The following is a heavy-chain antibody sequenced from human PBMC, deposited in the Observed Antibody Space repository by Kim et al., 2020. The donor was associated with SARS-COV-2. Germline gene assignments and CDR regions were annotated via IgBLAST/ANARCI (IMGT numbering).Heavy chain of an antibody. J-gene: IGHJ6*02. CDR2: IYYTGST. D-gene: IGHD5-12*01. CDR3: AREGKGYLYGMDV. V-gene: IGHV4-59*13. CDR1: GGSLSSFY. Sequence: SETLSLTCTVSGGSLSSFYWSWIRQTPENGLVWLGYIYYTGSTDYNPSLKSRLIISLGTSENQFSLTLTSVTAADTAVYYCAREGKGYLYGMDVWGQGT.